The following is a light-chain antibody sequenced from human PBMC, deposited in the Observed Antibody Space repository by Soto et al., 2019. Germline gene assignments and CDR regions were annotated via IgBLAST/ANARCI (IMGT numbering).Light chain of an antibody. CDR3: QQSYSIPSIT. Sequence: DIQMTQSPSTLSASVGDRVTITCRASQSIRSSLAWYQQKPGKAPRLLIYDGSSLERGVPSRFSGSGSGTDFTLTISSLQPEDFATYYCQQSYSIPSITFGQGTRLEIK. J-gene: IGKJ5*01. CDR2: DGS. V-gene: IGKV1-5*01. CDR1: QSIRSS.